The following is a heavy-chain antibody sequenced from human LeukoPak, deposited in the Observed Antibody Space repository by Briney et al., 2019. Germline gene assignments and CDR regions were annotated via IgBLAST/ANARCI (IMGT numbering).Heavy chain of an antibody. CDR2: VNRAGASI. CDR1: IFTFSNYW. D-gene: IGHD1-26*01. J-gene: IGHJ4*02. CDR3: VADSGNRSGGDL. Sequence: GGSLRLSCTGSIFTFSNYWIHWVRQVPGRGLLWVARVNRAGASIVYADSVEGRFTISRDNAKNTVYLQMNSLRPDDTAVYYCVADSGNRSGGDLWGQGDLVTVSS. V-gene: IGHV3-74*01.